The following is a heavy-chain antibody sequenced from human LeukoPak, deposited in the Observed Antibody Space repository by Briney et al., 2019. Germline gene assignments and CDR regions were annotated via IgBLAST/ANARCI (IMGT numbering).Heavy chain of an antibody. CDR1: GGSITSSSYY. J-gene: IGHJ3*01. CDR2: IYYSGST. D-gene: IGHD1-20*01. V-gene: IGHV4-39*07. CDR3: ARDRRLYNWKT. Sequence: PSEALSLTCTVSGGSITSSSYYWGWIRQPPGKELEWIGSIYYSGSTYYNPSLSSRVTISVDTSKNQFSLKLTSVTAADTAVYYCARDRRLYNWKTWGQGTMVTVSS.